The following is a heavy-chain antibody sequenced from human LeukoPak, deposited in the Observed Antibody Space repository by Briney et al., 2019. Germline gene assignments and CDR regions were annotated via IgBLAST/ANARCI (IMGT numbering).Heavy chain of an antibody. Sequence: SETLSLTCTVSGGSISSGSYYWSWIRQPAGKGLEWIGSIYYSGSTYYNPSLKSRVTISVDTSKNQFSLKLSSVTAADTAVYYCARQDSSLFDYWGQGTLVTVSS. CDR3: ARQDSSLFDY. V-gene: IGHV4-39*01. D-gene: IGHD6-13*01. J-gene: IGHJ4*02. CDR1: GGSISSGSYY. CDR2: IYYSGST.